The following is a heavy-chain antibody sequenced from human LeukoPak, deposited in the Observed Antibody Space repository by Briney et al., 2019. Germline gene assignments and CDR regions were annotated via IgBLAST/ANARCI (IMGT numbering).Heavy chain of an antibody. CDR3: AKEGHGSSLDY. CDR2: ISYDGSNK. D-gene: IGHD6-13*01. V-gene: IGHV3-30*18. CDR1: GFTFSSYG. Sequence: GGSLRLSCAASGFTFSSYGMHWVRQAPGEGLEWVAVISYDGSNKYYADSVKGRFTISRDNSKNTLYLQMNSLRAEDTAVYYCAKEGHGSSLDYWGQGTLVTVSS. J-gene: IGHJ4*02.